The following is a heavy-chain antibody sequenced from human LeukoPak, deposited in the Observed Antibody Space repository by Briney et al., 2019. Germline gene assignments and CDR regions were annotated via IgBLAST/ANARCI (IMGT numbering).Heavy chain of an antibody. Sequence: GGSLRLSCAASGFTFSSYAMSWVRQAPGKGLEWVSAISGRGDRTYYADSVKGRFTISRDNARNSLYLQMNSLRDEDTAVYYCAKGGVRGVIFDFWGQGTLVTVSS. CDR2: ISGRGDRT. CDR1: GFTFSSYA. CDR3: AKGGVRGVIFDF. J-gene: IGHJ4*02. V-gene: IGHV3-23*01. D-gene: IGHD3-10*01.